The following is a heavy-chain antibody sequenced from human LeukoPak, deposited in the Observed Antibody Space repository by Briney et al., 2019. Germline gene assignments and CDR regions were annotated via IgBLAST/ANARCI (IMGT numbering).Heavy chain of an antibody. Sequence: PGGSLRLSCAASGFTFTNNFMRWVRQVPGKVLEGVANIKQDGSETTYPDSVRGRFAIFRHNAKDSVYLHMNSLSAEESASYYCVREGFYFFAFWGQGTMVPVPS. CDR3: VREGFYFFAF. CDR1: GFTFTNNF. J-gene: IGHJ4*01. V-gene: IGHV3-7*01. CDR2: IKQDGSET.